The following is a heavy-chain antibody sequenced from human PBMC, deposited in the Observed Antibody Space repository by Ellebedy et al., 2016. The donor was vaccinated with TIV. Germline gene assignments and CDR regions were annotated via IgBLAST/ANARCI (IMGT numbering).Heavy chain of an antibody. CDR1: GDSVSSNNAA. CDR3: ARDGSGWQTFDF. J-gene: IGHJ4*02. Sequence: MPSETLSLTCGISGDSVSSNNAAWNWLRQSPSRGLEWLGRPYFTSEWNNDYAVAVKSRIIITPDTSKNQFYMSLNSVTPEDSATYFCARDGSGWQTFDFWGQGTVVIVSS. D-gene: IGHD6-19*01. V-gene: IGHV6-1*01. CDR2: PYFTSEWNN.